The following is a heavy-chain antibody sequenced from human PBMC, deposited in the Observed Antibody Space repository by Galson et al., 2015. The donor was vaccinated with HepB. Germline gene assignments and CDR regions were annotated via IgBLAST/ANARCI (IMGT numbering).Heavy chain of an antibody. CDR1: GFSLTTIGVG. D-gene: IGHD5-24*01. CDR3: ARSHNESLATFAMDV. J-gene: IGHJ6*02. CDR2: IYWDDDK. Sequence: PALVKPTQTLTLTCTFSGFSLTTIGVGVGWIRQPPGKALQWLALIYWDDDKRYSPSLKSRLTITKDTSKNQVVLTMTNMDPVDTATYHCARSHNESLATFAMDVWGQGTSIIVSS. V-gene: IGHV2-5*02.